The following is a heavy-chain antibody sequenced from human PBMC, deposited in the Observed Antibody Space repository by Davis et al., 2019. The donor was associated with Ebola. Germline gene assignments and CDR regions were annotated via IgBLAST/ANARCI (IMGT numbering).Heavy chain of an antibody. V-gene: IGHV4-59*11. D-gene: IGHD3-10*01. Sequence: PSETLSLTCTVSGGSISSHYWSWIRQPPGKGLEWIGYIYYSGSTNYNPSLKSRVTISVDTSKNQFSLKLSSVTAADTAVYYCARGRGYYGSGSANWFDPWGQGTLVTVSS. CDR3: ARGRGYYGSGSANWFDP. CDR1: GGSISSHY. J-gene: IGHJ5*02. CDR2: IYYSGST.